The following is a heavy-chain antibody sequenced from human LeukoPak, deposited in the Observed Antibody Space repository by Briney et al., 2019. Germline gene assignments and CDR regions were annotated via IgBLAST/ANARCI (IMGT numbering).Heavy chain of an antibody. J-gene: IGHJ4*02. D-gene: IGHD6-19*01. V-gene: IGHV4-59*01. Sequence: PSETLSLTCTLSGGSISSYDWSWIRQPPGKGLEGIRHNYYSGSTNYNPSLKSRVNISVDTSKNQFSLKLSSVTAADTAVYYCASNGRYSSGWYGFDYWGQGTLVTVSS. CDR1: GGSISSYD. CDR2: NYYSGST. CDR3: ASNGRYSSGWYGFDY.